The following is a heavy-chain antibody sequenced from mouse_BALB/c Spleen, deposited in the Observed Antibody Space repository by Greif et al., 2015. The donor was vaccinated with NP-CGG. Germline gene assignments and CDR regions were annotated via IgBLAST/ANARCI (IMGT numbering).Heavy chain of an antibody. Sequence: EVKLQESGPGLVKPSQSLSLTCTVTGYSITSDYAWNWIRQFPGNKLEWMGYISYSGSTSYNPSLKSRISIARDTSKNQFFLQLNSVTTEDTATYYCGTMVTTGRFAYWGQGTLVTVSA. CDR3: GTMVTTGRFAY. D-gene: IGHD2-2*01. CDR2: ISYSGST. V-gene: IGHV3-2*02. J-gene: IGHJ3*01. CDR1: GYSITSDYA.